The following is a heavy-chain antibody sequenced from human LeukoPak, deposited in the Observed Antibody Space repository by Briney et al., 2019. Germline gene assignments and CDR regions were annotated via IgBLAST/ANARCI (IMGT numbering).Heavy chain of an antibody. CDR1: GFTFSSYS. Sequence: GGSRRLSCAASGFTFSSYSMNWVRQAPGKGLKWVSSISSSSSYIYYADSVRGRFTISRDNAKNSLYLQMNSLRAEDTAVYYCASGRCTNGVCYKGYYWGQGTLVTVSS. D-gene: IGHD2-8*01. J-gene: IGHJ4*02. CDR2: ISSSSSYI. CDR3: ASGRCTNGVCYKGYY. V-gene: IGHV3-21*01.